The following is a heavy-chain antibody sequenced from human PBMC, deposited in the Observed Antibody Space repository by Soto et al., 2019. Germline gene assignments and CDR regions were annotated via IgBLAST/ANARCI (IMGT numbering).Heavy chain of an antibody. CDR2: IYHSGST. CDR1: GGSISSGGYS. Sequence: PSETLSLTCVVSGGSISSGGYSWSWIRQPPGKGLEWIGYIYHSGSTYYNPSLKSRVTISVDRSKNQFSLKLSSVTAADTAVYYCARGMTTVTTIDYWGQGTLVTVSS. J-gene: IGHJ4*02. D-gene: IGHD4-4*01. CDR3: ARGMTTVTTIDY. V-gene: IGHV4-30-2*01.